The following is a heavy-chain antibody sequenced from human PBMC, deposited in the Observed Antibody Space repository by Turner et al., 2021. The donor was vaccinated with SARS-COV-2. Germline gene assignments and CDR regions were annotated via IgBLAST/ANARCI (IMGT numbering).Heavy chain of an antibody. D-gene: IGHD6-13*01. CDR2: IIPILGIT. CDR1: GGTFSTYT. J-gene: IGHJ6*02. Sequence: QVQLVQSGAEVKKPGSSVKVSCKASGGTFSTYTISWVRQAPGQGLEWMGRIIPILGITTYAQKFQGRVTITADKSTSTAYMELSSLGSEDTAVYYCARDEEGIAAAYYYAMDVWGQGTTVTVSS. CDR3: ARDEEGIAAAYYYAMDV. V-gene: IGHV1-69*08.